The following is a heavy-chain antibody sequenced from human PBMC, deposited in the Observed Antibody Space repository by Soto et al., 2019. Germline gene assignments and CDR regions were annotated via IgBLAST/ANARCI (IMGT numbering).Heavy chain of an antibody. CDR1: GFTFSSHA. Sequence: GGSLRLSCAASGFTFSSHAMHWVRQAPGKGLEWVAVISYDGSNKYYADSVKGRFTISRDNSKNTLYLQMNSLRAEDTAVYYCARDFSSGTLGYWGQGTLVTVSS. CDR2: ISYDGSNK. J-gene: IGHJ4*02. D-gene: IGHD6-19*01. CDR3: ARDFSSGTLGY. V-gene: IGHV3-30-3*01.